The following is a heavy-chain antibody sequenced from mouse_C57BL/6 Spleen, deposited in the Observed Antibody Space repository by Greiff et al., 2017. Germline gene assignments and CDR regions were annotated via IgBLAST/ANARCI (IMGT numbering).Heavy chain of an antibody. CDR3: ARGGSGYFAY. CDR1: GYTFTSYW. J-gene: IGHJ3*01. CDR2: IDPSDSYA. V-gene: IGHV1-50*01. D-gene: IGHD3-2*02. Sequence: QVQLQQPGAELVKPGASVKLSCKASGYTFTSYWMQWVKQRPGQGLEWIGEIDPSDSYANYNPKFKVKATLTVDTASSTAYMQINVLTSEDSAVYYCARGGSGYFAYWGQGTLVTVSA.